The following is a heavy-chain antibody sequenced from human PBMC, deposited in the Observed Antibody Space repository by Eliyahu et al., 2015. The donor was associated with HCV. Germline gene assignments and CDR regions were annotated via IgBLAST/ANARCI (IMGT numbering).Heavy chain of an antibody. CDR1: XFTFSNNA. D-gene: IGHD4-23*01. CDR3: AKNYGGPY. CDR2: VSAGGAST. Sequence: EVQLLESGGGLVQPGGSLXLSCAASXFTFSNNAMSWVRQAPGKGLEWVSAVSAGGASTYYADPVKGRFTISRDNSKTTLYLQMNSLRAEDTAIYYCAKNYGGPYWGQGTLVTVSS. V-gene: IGHV3-23*01. J-gene: IGHJ4*02.